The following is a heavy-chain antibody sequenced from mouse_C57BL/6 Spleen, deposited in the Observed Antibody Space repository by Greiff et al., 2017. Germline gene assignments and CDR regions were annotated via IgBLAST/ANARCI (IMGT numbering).Heavy chain of an antibody. Sequence: VQLQQSGAELARPGASVKLSCKASGYTFTSYGISWVKQRTGQGLEWIGEIYPRSGNTYYNEKFKGKATLTADKSSSTAYMELRSLTSEDSAVYFCARGTHYYGSSPYYYAMDSWGQGTSVTVSS. CDR2: IYPRSGNT. D-gene: IGHD1-1*01. CDR3: ARGTHYYGSSPYYYAMDS. J-gene: IGHJ4*01. V-gene: IGHV1-81*01. CDR1: GYTFTSYG.